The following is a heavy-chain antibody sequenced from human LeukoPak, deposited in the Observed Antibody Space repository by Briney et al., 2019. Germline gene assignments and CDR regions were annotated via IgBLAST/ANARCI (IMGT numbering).Heavy chain of an antibody. CDR3: AREPLHYYDSSGPDDY. CDR2: ISSSSSYI. Sequence: PGGSLRLSCAASGFTFSSYSMNWVRQAPGKGLEWVSSISSSSSYIYYADSVKGRFTISRDNAKNSLYLQMNSLRAEDTAVYYCAREPLHYYDSSGPDDYWGRGTLVTVSS. J-gene: IGHJ4*02. D-gene: IGHD3-22*01. CDR1: GFTFSSYS. V-gene: IGHV3-21*01.